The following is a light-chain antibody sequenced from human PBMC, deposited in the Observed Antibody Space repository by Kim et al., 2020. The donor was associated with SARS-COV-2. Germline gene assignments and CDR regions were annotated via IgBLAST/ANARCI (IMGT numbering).Light chain of an antibody. V-gene: IGLV1-44*01. CDR2: NNN. CDR3: AAWDDSLNGHVL. Sequence: RVTISCSGSSSNIGSNTVNWYQQLPGTAPKLLIYNNNQRPSGVPERFSGSKSGTSASLAISGLQSEDEADYYCAAWDDSLNGHVLFGGGTKLTVL. CDR1: SSNIGSNT. J-gene: IGLJ2*01.